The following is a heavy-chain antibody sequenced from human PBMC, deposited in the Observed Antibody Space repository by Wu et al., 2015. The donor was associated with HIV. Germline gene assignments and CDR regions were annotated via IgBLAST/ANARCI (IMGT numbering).Heavy chain of an antibody. V-gene: IGHV1-69*16. D-gene: IGHD4-17*01. Sequence: QVRLVQSGAEVKKSGSSVKVSCKASGDTFLKYTITWLRQAPGQGFEWMGGIVPVLGAANYAQKFRGRLTITADDSKTTVYMELSSLRLDDTAFYYCSRARASDFGDYVFEPWGPGNPGQRLV. J-gene: IGHJ5*02. CDR2: IVPVLGAA. CDR1: GDTFLKYT. CDR3: SRARASDFGDYVFEP.